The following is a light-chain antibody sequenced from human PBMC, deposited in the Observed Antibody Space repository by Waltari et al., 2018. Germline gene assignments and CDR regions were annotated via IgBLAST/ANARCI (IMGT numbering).Light chain of an antibody. CDR1: SRDIGSNNF. V-gene: IGLV2-14*03. J-gene: IGLJ2*01. CDR3: CSYTSTDIPL. CDR2: DVS. Sequence: QPALTQPASVSGSPGQSITISCPGTSRDIGSNNFVSWYQQHPGKAPKIIIYDVSNRPSGVSYRFSGSKSGNTASLTISGLQAEDEADYYCCSYTSTDIPLFGGGTRLTVL.